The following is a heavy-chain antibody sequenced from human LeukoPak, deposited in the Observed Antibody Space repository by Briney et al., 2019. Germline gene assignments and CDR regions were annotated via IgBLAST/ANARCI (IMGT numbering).Heavy chain of an antibody. CDR1: GFTFSSYS. CDR2: IYYSGRT. J-gene: IGHJ6*03. V-gene: IGHV4-39*07. D-gene: IGHD3-22*01. Sequence: GSLRLSCAASGFTFSSYSMNWVRQSPGKGLEWIGSIYYSGRTYYNPSLKSRATISVDTSKNQFSLKLTSVTAADTAVYYCTRAASSGPLFTYHMDVWGKGTTVTVSS. CDR3: TRAASSGPLFTYHMDV.